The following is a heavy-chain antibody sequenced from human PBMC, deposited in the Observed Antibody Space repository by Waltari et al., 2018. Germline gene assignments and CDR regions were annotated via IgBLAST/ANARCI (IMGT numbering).Heavy chain of an antibody. V-gene: IGHV4-59*08. CDR2: IYYSGST. J-gene: IGHJ4*02. Sequence: QVQLQEAGTGLVKPSETLSLTCTVFGGSISSYYCRCIRQPPGKGLEWIAYIYYSGSTNYNPSLKSRVTISVDTSKNQFSLKLSSVTAADTAVYYCARHSTNRYDYWGQGTLVTVSS. CDR1: GGSISSYY. D-gene: IGHD3-3*02. CDR3: ARHSTNRYDY.